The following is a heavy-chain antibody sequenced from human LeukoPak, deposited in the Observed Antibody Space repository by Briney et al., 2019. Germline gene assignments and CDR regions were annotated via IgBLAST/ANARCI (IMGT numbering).Heavy chain of an antibody. CDR1: GGTFSSYA. Sequence: SVKVSCKASGGTFSSYAISWVRQAPGQGLEWMGGIIPIFGTANYARKFQGRVTITTDESTSTAYMELSSLRSEDTAVYYCARALRVLRFLEWSHDAFDIWGQGTMVTVSS. D-gene: IGHD3-3*01. J-gene: IGHJ3*02. CDR2: IIPIFGTA. V-gene: IGHV1-69*05. CDR3: ARALRVLRFLEWSHDAFDI.